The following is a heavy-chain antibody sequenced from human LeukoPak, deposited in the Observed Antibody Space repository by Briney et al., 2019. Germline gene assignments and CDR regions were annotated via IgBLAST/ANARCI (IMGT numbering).Heavy chain of an antibody. CDR3: ANEVRPNDY. CDR1: GFTFNSHA. V-gene: IGHV3-23*01. CDR2: IDISGGST. Sequence: GGSLRLSCAVSGFTFNSHAMCWVRQAPGKGLEWVSSIDISGGSTYYADSVKGRFTISRDNSKNTLYLQMNSLRGEDTALYFCANEVRPNDYWGEGTLVTVSS. J-gene: IGHJ4*02. D-gene: IGHD4/OR15-4a*01.